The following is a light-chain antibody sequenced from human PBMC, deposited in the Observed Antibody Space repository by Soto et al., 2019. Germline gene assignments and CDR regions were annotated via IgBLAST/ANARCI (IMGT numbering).Light chain of an antibody. Sequence: EMVLTQSPATLSSFPGDRVTRSCRASQYINTMLSWYQHRPGQAPRLLIYGASSRVTGIPDRFSGTGSGTEFTLTISSLQSEDFSVYYCQQYGSSPRITFGQGTRLEIK. CDR2: GAS. J-gene: IGKJ5*01. CDR3: QQYGSSPRIT. V-gene: IGKV3-20*01. CDR1: QYINTML.